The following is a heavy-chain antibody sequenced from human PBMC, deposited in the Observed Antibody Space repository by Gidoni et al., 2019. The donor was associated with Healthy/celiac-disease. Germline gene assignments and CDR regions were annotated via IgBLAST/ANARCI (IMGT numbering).Heavy chain of an antibody. CDR3: ARGPPYYDFWSGYYLRGSYYYYGMDV. J-gene: IGHJ6*02. CDR1: GFTFSDHY. D-gene: IGHD3-3*01. V-gene: IGHV3-72*01. CDR2: TRNKPNSYTT. Sequence: EVQLVESGGGLVQPGGSLRLSCAASGFTFSDHYMSSVRQAPGKGLEWVGRTRNKPNSYTTEYAASVKGRFTISRDDSKNSLYLQMNSLKTEDTAVYYCARGPPYYDFWSGYYLRGSYYYYGMDVWGQGTTVTVSS.